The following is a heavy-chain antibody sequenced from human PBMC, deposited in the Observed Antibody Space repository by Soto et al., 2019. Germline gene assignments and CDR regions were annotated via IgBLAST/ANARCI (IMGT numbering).Heavy chain of an antibody. J-gene: IGHJ4*02. CDR3: ARETYKEVGATYDY. CDR2: ISAYNGNT. D-gene: IGHD1-26*01. V-gene: IGHV1-18*01. CDR1: GYTLTSYG. Sequence: ASVKVSCKASGYTLTSYGGSWVRQALGQGLEWMGWISAYNGNTNYAQKLQGRVTMTTDTSTSTAYMELRSLRSDDTAVYYCARETYKEVGATYDYWGQGTLVTVSS.